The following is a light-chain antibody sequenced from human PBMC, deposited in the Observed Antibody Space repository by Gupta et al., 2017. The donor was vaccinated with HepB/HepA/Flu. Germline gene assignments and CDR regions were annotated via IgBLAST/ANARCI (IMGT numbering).Light chain of an antibody. V-gene: IGKV1-5*03. CDR1: QSISSW. Sequence: DIQITQSPSTLSASVGDRVTITCRASQSISSWLAWYQQKPGKAPKLLIYKASRVESGVPSRFSGSGSGTEFTLTISSLQPDDFATYYCQQKNSSSWTFGQGTKVEIK. CDR3: QQKNSSSWT. J-gene: IGKJ1*01. CDR2: KAS.